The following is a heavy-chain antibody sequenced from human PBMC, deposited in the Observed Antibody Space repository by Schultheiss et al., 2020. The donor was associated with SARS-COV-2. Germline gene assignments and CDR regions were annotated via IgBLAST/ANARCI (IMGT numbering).Heavy chain of an antibody. D-gene: IGHD6-13*01. Sequence: GGSLRLSCAASGFTFSSYDMHWVRQATGKGLEWVSAIGTAGDTYYPGSVKGRFTISRDNSKNTLYLQMNSLRAEDTAVYYCARGGPYSSSWYEKYGMDVWGQGTTVTVSS. CDR3: ARGGPYSSSWYEKYGMDV. J-gene: IGHJ6*02. V-gene: IGHV3-13*01. CDR1: GFTFSSYD. CDR2: IGTAGDT.